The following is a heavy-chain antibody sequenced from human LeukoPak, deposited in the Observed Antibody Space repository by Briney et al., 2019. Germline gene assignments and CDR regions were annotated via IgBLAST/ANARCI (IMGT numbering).Heavy chain of an antibody. CDR1: GFTFSSYS. D-gene: IGHD6-13*01. V-gene: IGHV3-48*04. Sequence: GGSLRLSCAAYGFTFSSYSMNWVRQAPGKGLEWGSYISSSRTIIYSADSVKGLSTISRDNAKNSLYLQMNSLRAEDTSVYYCARGYDYWGQGTLVTVSS. J-gene: IGHJ4*02. CDR2: ISSSRTII. CDR3: ARGYDY.